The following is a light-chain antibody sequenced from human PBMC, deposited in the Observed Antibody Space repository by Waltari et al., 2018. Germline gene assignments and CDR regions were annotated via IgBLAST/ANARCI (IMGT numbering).Light chain of an antibody. CDR2: GAS. CDR3: QQYGSSVMYT. Sequence: VLKQSPGTLSLSPGERATLSCRASQSITKKFFAWYQQKPGQAPRLLIYGASSRAAGIPDRFSGSGSGTDFTLTISRLEPEDSAVYYCQQYGSSVMYTFGQGTKLEIK. J-gene: IGKJ2*01. V-gene: IGKV3-20*01. CDR1: QSITKKF.